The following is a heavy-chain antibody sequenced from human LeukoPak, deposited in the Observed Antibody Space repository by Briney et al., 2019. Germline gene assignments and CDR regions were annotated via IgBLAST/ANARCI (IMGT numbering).Heavy chain of an antibody. CDR1: GGSITGTTYY. J-gene: IGHJ5*02. Sequence: SETLSLTCTVSGGSITGTTYYWAWFRQPPGKGLEWIGSLYPSGSTYCSPSLKSRVSILLDTSKSQLSLNVRSVTAADTAVYYCARRAGDWAVNWIDPWGQGTLVTVSS. D-gene: IGHD2-21*02. V-gene: IGHV4-39*01. CDR3: ARRAGDWAVNWIDP. CDR2: LYPSGST.